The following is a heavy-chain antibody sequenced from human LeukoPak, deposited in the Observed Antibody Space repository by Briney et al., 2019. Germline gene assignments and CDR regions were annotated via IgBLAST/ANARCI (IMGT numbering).Heavy chain of an antibody. CDR1: GFTFSSYN. CDR2: ISSSSTYL. J-gene: IGHJ5*02. Sequence: GGSLRLSCAASGFTFSSYNMNWVRQAPGKGLEWVSSISSSSTYLFYADSVKGRFTISRDNAKNSLYLQMSSLRAEDTAVYYCARDLDIVVVPASWFDPWGQGTLVPVSS. D-gene: IGHD2-2*03. V-gene: IGHV3-21*01. CDR3: ARDLDIVVVPASWFDP.